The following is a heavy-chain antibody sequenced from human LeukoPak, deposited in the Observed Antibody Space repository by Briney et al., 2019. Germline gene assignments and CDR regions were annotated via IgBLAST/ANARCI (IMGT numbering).Heavy chain of an antibody. CDR3: ATGPGIVGATQHDALDI. J-gene: IGHJ3*02. Sequence: ASVKISCKVSGYTFTDYYMHWVPQAPGKGLEWMGFVDPEDGETIYAEKFQGRVTITADTSTDTAYMELSSLRSEDTAVYYCATGPGIVGATQHDALDIWGQGTMVTVSS. CDR2: VDPEDGET. V-gene: IGHV1-69-2*01. D-gene: IGHD1-26*01. CDR1: GYTFTDYY.